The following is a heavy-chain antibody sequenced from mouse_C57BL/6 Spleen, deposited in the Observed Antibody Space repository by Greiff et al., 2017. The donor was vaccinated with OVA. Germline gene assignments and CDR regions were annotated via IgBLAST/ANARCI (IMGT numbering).Heavy chain of an antibody. CDR2: IYPRSGNT. CDR3: ARSSPDYYAMDY. J-gene: IGHJ4*01. Sequence: VHLVESGAELARPGASVKLSCKASGYTFTSYGISWVKQRTGQGLEWIGEIYPRSGNTYYNEKFKGKATLTADKSSSTAYMELRSLTSEDSAVYFCARSSPDYYAMDYWGQGTSVTVSS. CDR1: GYTFTSYG. V-gene: IGHV1-81*01.